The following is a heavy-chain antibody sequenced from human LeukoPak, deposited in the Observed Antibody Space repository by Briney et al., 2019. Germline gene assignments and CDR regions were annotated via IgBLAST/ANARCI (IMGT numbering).Heavy chain of an antibody. CDR3: ARNGYHNWFDH. J-gene: IGHJ5*02. V-gene: IGHV4-59*01. D-gene: IGHD3-22*01. CDR2: IYYSGST. Sequence: SETLSLTCTVSGGSISGYYWSWIRQPPGKGLEWIGYIYYSGSTNYNPSLKNRVTISVDTSKDQFSLKVNSVTAADTAVYYCARNGYHNWFDHWGQGTLVTVSS. CDR1: GGSISGYY.